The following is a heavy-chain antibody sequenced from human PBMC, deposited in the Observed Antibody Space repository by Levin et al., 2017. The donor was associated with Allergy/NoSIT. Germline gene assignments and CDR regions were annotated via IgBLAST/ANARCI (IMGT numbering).Heavy chain of an antibody. D-gene: IGHD3-10*01. V-gene: IGHV3-48*02. Sequence: QPGGSLRLSCAASGFTFSSYSMNWVRQAPGKGLEWVSYISSSSSTIYYADSVKGRFTISRDNAKNSLYLQMNSLRDEDTAVYYCARVWYYGSGNGDWYFDRWGRGTLVTVSS. CDR1: GFTFSSYS. CDR3: ARVWYYGSGNGDWYFDR. CDR2: ISSSSSTI. J-gene: IGHJ2*01.